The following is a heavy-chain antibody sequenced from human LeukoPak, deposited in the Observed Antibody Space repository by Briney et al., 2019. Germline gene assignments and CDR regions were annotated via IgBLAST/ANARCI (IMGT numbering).Heavy chain of an antibody. CDR2: IRSKANSYAT. CDR1: GFTFSGSA. D-gene: IGHD6-13*01. CDR3: TRGSIAAAGTDYQRYFDY. V-gene: IGHV3-73*01. J-gene: IGHJ4*02. Sequence: PGGSLRLSCAASGFTFSGSAMHWVRQASGKGLEWVGRIRSKANSYATAYAASVKGRFTISRDDSKNTAYLQMNSLKTEDTAVYYCTRGSIAAAGTDYQRYFDYWGQGTLVTVSS.